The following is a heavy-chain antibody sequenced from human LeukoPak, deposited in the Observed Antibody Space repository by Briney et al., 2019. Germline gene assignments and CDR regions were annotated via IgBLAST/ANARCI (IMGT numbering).Heavy chain of an antibody. Sequence: GGSLRLSCAASGFIFSNYDIYWVRQAPGKGLEWVAFIRYDGINKYYADSVKGRFTISRDNSKNTLYLQMNSLRAEDTAVYYCARELTVTTDAFDIWGQGTMVTVSS. CDR2: IRYDGINK. D-gene: IGHD4-17*01. CDR1: GFIFSNYD. CDR3: ARELTVTTDAFDI. V-gene: IGHV3-30*02. J-gene: IGHJ3*02.